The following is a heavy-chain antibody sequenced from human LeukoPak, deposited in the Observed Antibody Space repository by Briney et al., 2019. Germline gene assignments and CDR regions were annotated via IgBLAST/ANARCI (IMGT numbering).Heavy chain of an antibody. Sequence: SETLSLTCTVSGGSISSGGYYWSWIRQHPGKGLEWIGYIYYSGSTYYNPSLKSRVTISVDTSKNQFSLKLSSVAAADTAVYYCARDRDRNWFDPWGQGTLVTVSS. V-gene: IGHV4-31*03. J-gene: IGHJ5*02. CDR2: IYYSGST. D-gene: IGHD3-10*01. CDR3: ARDRDRNWFDP. CDR1: GGSISSGGYY.